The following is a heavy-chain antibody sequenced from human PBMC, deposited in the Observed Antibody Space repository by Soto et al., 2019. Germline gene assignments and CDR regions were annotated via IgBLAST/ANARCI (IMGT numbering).Heavy chain of an antibody. V-gene: IGHV1-2*02. CDR2: INPKFGDT. J-gene: IGHJ6*02. CDR1: GYTFTSYY. Sequence: QVQLVQSGAEMKEPGDSVRVSCEASGYTFTSYYIHWVRQAPGQGLEWMGWINPKFGDTTYAQDFQGRVSMTRDMYISPVYLELSRLTSDDTAIYYCARNMDYYYGPGSGNGHGFWGQGTTVTVFS. D-gene: IGHD3-10*01. CDR3: ARNMDYYYGPGSGNGHGF.